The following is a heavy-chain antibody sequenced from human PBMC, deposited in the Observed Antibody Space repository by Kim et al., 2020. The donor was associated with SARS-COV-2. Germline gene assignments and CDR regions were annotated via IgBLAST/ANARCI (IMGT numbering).Heavy chain of an antibody. V-gene: IGHV4-39*07. J-gene: IGHJ5*02. Sequence: SETLSLTCTVSGASISSSSYYWGWIRQPPGKGLEWIGSVYYSGSTYYNPSLKSRVTISIDTSKNQFSLKLSSVTAADTAMYYCAREKPYYDGNFNWIDPWGQGTLVTVSS. CDR3: AREKPYYDGNFNWIDP. CDR2: VYYSGST. D-gene: IGHD3-22*01. CDR1: GASISSSSYY.